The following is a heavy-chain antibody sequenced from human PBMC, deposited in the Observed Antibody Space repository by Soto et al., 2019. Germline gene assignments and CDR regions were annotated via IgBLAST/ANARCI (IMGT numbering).Heavy chain of an antibody. Sequence: QVQLVESGGGVVQPGRSLRLSCAASGFTFSSYGMHWVRQAPGKGLEWVAVISYDGSNKYYADSVKGRFTISRDNSKNTLYLQMNSLRAEDTAVYYCAKQKASSYYFDYWGQGTLVTVSS. CDR1: GFTFSSYG. V-gene: IGHV3-30*18. CDR3: AKQKASSYYFDY. CDR2: ISYDGSNK. J-gene: IGHJ4*02. D-gene: IGHD6-6*01.